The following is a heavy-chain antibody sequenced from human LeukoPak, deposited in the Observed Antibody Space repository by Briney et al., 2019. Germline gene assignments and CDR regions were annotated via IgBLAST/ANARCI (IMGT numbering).Heavy chain of an antibody. CDR3: ARADYYESRGYTLLGDY. V-gene: IGHV4-39*07. CDR1: GGSISSSSYY. D-gene: IGHD3-22*01. J-gene: IGHJ4*02. CDR2: INHSGST. Sequence: PSETLSLTCTVSGGSISSSSYYWSWIRQPPGKGLEWIGEINHSGSTNYNPSLKSRVTISVDTSKNQFSLKLSPVTAADTAMYYCARADYYESRGYTLLGDYWGQGTLVTVSS.